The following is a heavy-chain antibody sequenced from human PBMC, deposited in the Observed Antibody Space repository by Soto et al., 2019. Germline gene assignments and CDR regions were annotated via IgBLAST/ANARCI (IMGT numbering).Heavy chain of an antibody. V-gene: IGHV3-15*01. Sequence: KSGGSLRLSCVASGFTFTNAWMSWVRQAPGKGLEWVGRIKSKTDGGTADYAAPVKGRFTISRDDSKNTLYMQMNSLKTEDTAVYYCTTERRVNPDYWGLGTLVTVSS. D-gene: IGHD3-3*01. CDR3: TTERRVNPDY. CDR2: IKSKTDGGTA. J-gene: IGHJ4*02. CDR1: GFTFTNAW.